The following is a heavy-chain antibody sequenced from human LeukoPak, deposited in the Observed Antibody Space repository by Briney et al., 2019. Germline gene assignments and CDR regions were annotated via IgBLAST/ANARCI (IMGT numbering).Heavy chain of an antibody. D-gene: IGHD3/OR15-3a*01. CDR3: ARHDFWYFDY. CDR1: GGSISSYY. CDR2: IYYSGST. V-gene: IGHV4-59*01. Sequence: SETLSLTCTVSGGSISSYYWSWIRQPPGKGLEWIGYIYYSGSTNYNPSLKSRVTISVDTSKNQFSLKLSSVTAADTAVYYCARHDFWYFDYWGQGTLVTVSS. J-gene: IGHJ4*02.